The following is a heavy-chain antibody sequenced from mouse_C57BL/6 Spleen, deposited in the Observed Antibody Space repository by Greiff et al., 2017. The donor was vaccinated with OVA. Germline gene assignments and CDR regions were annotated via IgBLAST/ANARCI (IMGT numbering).Heavy chain of an antibody. Sequence: QVTLKESGPGILQPSQTLSLTCSFSGFSLSTFGMGVGWIRQPSGKGLEWLAHIWWDDDKYYNPALKSRLTISKDTSKNQVFLKIANVDTADTATYYCARMGYYGSTRYYAMDYWGQGTSVTVSS. D-gene: IGHD1-1*01. CDR3: ARMGYYGSTRYYAMDY. CDR2: IWWDDDK. V-gene: IGHV8-8*01. J-gene: IGHJ4*01. CDR1: GFSLSTFGMG.